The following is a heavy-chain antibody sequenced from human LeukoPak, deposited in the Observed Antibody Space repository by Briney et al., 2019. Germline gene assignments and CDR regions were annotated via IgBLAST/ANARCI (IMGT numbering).Heavy chain of an antibody. Sequence: SETLSLTCSVSGDSVRNDFYYWGWIRQPPGKGLEWVACLSHAGNTWYNPSLESRLSISVDTSKNQFSLKFSSVTAADTALYWCARHNAPRRVGFDFWGQEILVTVS. J-gene: IGHJ4*02. V-gene: IGHV4-39*01. D-gene: IGHD2-2*01. CDR2: LSHAGNT. CDR1: GDSVRNDFYY. CDR3: ARHNAPRRVGFDF.